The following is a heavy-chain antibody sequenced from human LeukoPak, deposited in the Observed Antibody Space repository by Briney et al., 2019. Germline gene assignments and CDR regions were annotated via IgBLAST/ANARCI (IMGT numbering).Heavy chain of an antibody. V-gene: IGHV5-51*01. CDR2: IYPGDSET. D-gene: IGHD3-22*01. CDR1: GYIFNSYW. CDR3: ASWYYYDSSGYSFDY. J-gene: IGHJ4*02. Sequence: GESLKISCKGSGYIFNSYWIGRVRQMPGKGLEWMGIIYPGDSETRYGPSFQGQVTISADKSITTAYLQWSSLKASDTAMYFCASWYYYDSSGYSFDYWGQGTLVTVSS.